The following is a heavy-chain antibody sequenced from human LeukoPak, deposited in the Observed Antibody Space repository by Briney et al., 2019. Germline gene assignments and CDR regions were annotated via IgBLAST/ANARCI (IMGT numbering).Heavy chain of an antibody. J-gene: IGHJ4*02. CDR2: INSDGSST. V-gene: IGHV3-74*01. CDR1: GFTFSSYW. CDR3: AKDITTVLLYYFDY. D-gene: IGHD4-17*01. Sequence: SGGSLRLSCAASGFTFSSYWMHWVRQAPGKGLVWVSRINSDGSSTSYADSVKGRFTISRDNAKNSLYLQMNSLRAEDTALYYCAKDITTVLLYYFDYWGQGTLVTVSS.